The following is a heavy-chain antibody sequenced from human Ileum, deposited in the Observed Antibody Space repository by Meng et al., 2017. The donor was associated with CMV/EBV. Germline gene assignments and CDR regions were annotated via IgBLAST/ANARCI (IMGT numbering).Heavy chain of an antibody. V-gene: IGHV3-30*04. CDR2: IPYDGSNK. CDR1: GFTSSSYA. CDR3: ARGAYYDFWRGYYTGGYFDY. D-gene: IGHD3-3*01. J-gene: IGHJ4*02. Sequence: GGSLRLSCAASGFTSSSYAMHWVRQAPGKGLEGVAVIPYDGSNKYYADSVKGRFTISRDNSKNTLYLQMNSLRAEDTAVYYCARGAYYDFWRGYYTGGYFDYWGQGTLVTVSS.